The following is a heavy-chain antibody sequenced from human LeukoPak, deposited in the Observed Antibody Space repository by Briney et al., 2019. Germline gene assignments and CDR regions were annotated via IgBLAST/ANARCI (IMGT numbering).Heavy chain of an antibody. CDR2: ISGSGAT. D-gene: IGHD2-8*02. CDR1: GFTFSSYW. J-gene: IGHJ5*01. Sequence: GGSLRLSCAASGFTFSSYWMTWVRQAPGKGLEWVSGISGSGATDYADSVKGRFTISRDNVDNVVYLEMNSLGAEDTATYYCARVAVSGPTGWFDSWGQGTLVIVSS. V-gene: IGHV3-23*01. CDR3: ARVAVSGPTGWFDS.